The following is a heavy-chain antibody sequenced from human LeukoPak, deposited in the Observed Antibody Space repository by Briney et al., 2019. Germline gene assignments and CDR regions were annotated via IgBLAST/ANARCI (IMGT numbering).Heavy chain of an antibody. D-gene: IGHD6-13*01. J-gene: IGHJ4*02. CDR3: ATTPREYSSTWYYFDY. CDR2: IYLSGST. V-gene: IGHV4-38-2*02. Sequence: SETLSLTCNVSGYSISSGYYWAWIRQSPGKGLEWIGSIYLSGSTYYNPSLKSQVTMSVDTSKKQYSLNLSSVTAADTAVYYCATTPREYSSTWYYFDYWGQGILVTVSS. CDR1: GYSISSGYY.